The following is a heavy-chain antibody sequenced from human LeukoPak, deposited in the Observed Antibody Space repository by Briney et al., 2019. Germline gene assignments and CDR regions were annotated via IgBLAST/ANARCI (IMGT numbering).Heavy chain of an antibody. CDR1: GGSISSSTYY. V-gene: IGHV4-39*07. CDR2: ISYSGST. D-gene: IGHD3-22*01. J-gene: IGHJ4*02. CDR3: ARGRYRGYYLTYYFGY. Sequence: SETLSLTCTVSGGSISSSTYYWGWIRQPPWKGLEWIGSISYSGSTSYNPSLKSRVTISLDTSKNQFSLKLSSVTAADTAMYYCARGRYRGYYLTYYFGYWGQGTLVTVSS.